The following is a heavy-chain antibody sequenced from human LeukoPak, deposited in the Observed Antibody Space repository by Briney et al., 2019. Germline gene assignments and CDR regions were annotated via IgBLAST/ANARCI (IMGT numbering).Heavy chain of an antibody. CDR2: MNPNSGRI. CDR1: GYTFTNYD. V-gene: IGHV1-8*03. J-gene: IGHJ5*02. CDR3: VREGLDH. Sequence: ASVKVSFKASGYTFTNYDINWVRQATGQGLEWMVWMNPNSGRIGYAQKFQGRATISTTTSIGTAYMELSSLSSDDTAGYYCVREGLDHWGQGTLVTVSS.